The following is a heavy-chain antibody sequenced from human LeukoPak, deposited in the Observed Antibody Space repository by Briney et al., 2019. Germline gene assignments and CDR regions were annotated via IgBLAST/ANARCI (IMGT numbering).Heavy chain of an antibody. D-gene: IGHD5-18*01. CDR2: IYYSGST. J-gene: IGHJ4*02. Sequence: SETLSLTCTVSGGPISSYYWSWIRQPPGKGLEWIGYIYYSGSTNYNPSLKSRVTISVDTSKNQFSLKLSSVTAADTAVYYCASGPGYSYGYFDYWGQGTLVTVSS. CDR3: ASGPGYSYGYFDY. CDR1: GGPISSYY. V-gene: IGHV4-59*08.